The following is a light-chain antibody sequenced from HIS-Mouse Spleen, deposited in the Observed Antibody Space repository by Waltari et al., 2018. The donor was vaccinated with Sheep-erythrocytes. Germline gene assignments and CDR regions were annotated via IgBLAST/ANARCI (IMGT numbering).Light chain of an antibody. Sequence: QSVLTQPPSVSEAPRQRVTIPCSGSSSNIGNNAVNWYQQLPGKAPKLMIYEVSNRPSGVSNRFSGSKSGNTASLTISGLQAEDEADYYCSSYTSSSTQVFGGGTKLTVL. J-gene: IGLJ2*01. CDR3: SSYTSSSTQV. CDR1: SSNIGNNA. V-gene: IGLV1-36*01. CDR2: EVS.